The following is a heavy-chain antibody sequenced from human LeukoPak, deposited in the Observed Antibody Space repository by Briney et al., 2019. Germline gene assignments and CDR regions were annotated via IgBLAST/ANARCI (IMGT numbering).Heavy chain of an antibody. CDR1: GLSFSSYW. J-gene: IGHJ4*02. CDR3: ARTYRKYYFDY. CDR2: IKSDERTT. V-gene: IGHV3-74*01. Sequence: GGSLRLSCAASGLSFSSYWMHWVRQVPGKGLVWVSFIKSDERTTAYADSVKGRFSISRDNAKNTLDLQMNNLRAEDTAVYYCARTYRKYYFDYWGQGTLVTVSS.